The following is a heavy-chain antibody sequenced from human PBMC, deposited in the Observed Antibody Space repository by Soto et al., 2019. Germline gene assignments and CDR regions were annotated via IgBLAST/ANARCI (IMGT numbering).Heavy chain of an antibody. CDR2: ISYNGNKK. V-gene: IGHV3-30-3*02. Sequence: PGGSLRLSCAASGFTFSSYAMHWVRQAPGKGLEWVATISYNGNKKYYADSVKGRFTISRDDSKNTLYLQMNSLRAEDTAVYYCAEGSATDYWGQGTLVTVSS. D-gene: IGHD6-19*01. CDR3: AEGSATDY. CDR1: GFTFSSYA. J-gene: IGHJ4*02.